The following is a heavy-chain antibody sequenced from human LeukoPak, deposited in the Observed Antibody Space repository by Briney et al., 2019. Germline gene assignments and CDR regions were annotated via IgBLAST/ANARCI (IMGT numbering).Heavy chain of an antibody. D-gene: IGHD6-13*01. J-gene: IGHJ3*02. CDR3: AKVRLAAAGPRDAFDI. Sequence: PGGTLRLSCAASGFTFSSYGMSWVRQAPGKGLEWVSAISGSGGSTYYADSVKGRFTMSRDNSKNTLYLQMNSLRAEDTAVYYCAKVRLAAAGPRDAFDIWGQGTMVTVSS. CDR1: GFTFSSYG. CDR2: ISGSGGST. V-gene: IGHV3-23*01.